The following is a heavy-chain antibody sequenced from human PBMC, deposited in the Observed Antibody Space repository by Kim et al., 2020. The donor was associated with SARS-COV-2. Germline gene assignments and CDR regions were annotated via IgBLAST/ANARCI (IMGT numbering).Heavy chain of an antibody. J-gene: IGHJ4*02. CDR3: ARDTFSSSWYESFDY. Sequence: GGSLRLSCAASGFTFSSYSMNWVRQAPGKGLEWVSYISSGNNDIYYADSVKGRFTISRDNAKNSLYLQMNSLRAEDTAVYYCARDTFSSSWYESFDYWGQGTLVTVSS. V-gene: IGHV3-21*01. CDR1: GFTFSSYS. D-gene: IGHD6-13*01. CDR2: ISSGNNDI.